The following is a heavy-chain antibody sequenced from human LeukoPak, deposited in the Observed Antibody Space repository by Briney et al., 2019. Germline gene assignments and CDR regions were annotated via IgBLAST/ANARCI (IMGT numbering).Heavy chain of an antibody. Sequence: KPSGTLSLTCAVSGGSISSSNWWSWVRQPPGKGLEWIGEIYHSGSTNYNPSLKSRVTISVDKSKNQFSLKLSSVTAADTAVYYCARVEFIAAAVTYGYWGQGTLVTVSS. J-gene: IGHJ4*02. CDR1: GGSISSSNW. D-gene: IGHD6-13*01. CDR3: ARVEFIAAAVTYGY. CDR2: IYHSGST. V-gene: IGHV4-4*02.